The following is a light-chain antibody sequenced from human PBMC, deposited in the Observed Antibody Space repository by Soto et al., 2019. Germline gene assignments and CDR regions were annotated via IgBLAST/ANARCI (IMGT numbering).Light chain of an antibody. CDR3: QQYSNWPRT. CDR1: QSISNN. J-gene: IGKJ1*01. Sequence: EIVMTQSPATLSVSPGERATLSCRAGQSISNNLAWYQQKPGQAPRLLIYGASTRATGIPARFTGSGSGTEFTLTISSPQSEDFAVYYCQQYSNWPRTVGQGTKVEIK. V-gene: IGKV3-15*01. CDR2: GAS.